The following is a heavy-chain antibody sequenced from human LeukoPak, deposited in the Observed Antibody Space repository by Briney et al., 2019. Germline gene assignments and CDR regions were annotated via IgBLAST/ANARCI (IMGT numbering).Heavy chain of an antibody. V-gene: IGHV5-51*01. CDR3: ARRDGDNFDY. CDR2: IYPDDSET. Sequence: GESLKISCKASGYRFTTDYIGWVRQMPGKGLEWMGIIYPDDSETNYSPSFQGQVSMSVDKSITTAYLQWSSLKASGTAMYYCARRDGDNFDYWGQGTLVTVSS. CDR1: GYRFTTDY. J-gene: IGHJ4*02. D-gene: IGHD4-17*01.